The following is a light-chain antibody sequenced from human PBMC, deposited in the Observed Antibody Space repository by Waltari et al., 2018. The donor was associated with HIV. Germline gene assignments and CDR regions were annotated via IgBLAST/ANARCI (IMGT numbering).Light chain of an antibody. J-gene: IGLJ2*01. V-gene: IGLV1-40*01. CDR3: QSYDTSLSGSGV. Sequence: QSVLTQPPSVSGAPGQRVTISCTGSSSNIGAGYDVHWSQQLPGTAPRVLSDGNSNRPSGVPDRFSGSKSGTSASLAITGLQAEDEADYYCQSYDTSLSGSGVFGGGTKLTVL. CDR1: SSNIGAGYD. CDR2: GNS.